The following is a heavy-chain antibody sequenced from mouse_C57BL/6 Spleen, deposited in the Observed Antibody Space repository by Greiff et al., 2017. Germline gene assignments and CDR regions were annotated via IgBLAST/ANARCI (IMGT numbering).Heavy chain of an antibody. J-gene: IGHJ4*01. CDR1: GYTFTSYW. CDR2: IHPNSGST. D-gene: IGHD2-4*01. Sequence: VQLQQSGAELVKPGASVKLSCKASGYTFTSYWMHWVKQRPGQGLEWIGMIHPNSGSTNYNEKFKSKATLTVDKSSSTAYMQLSSLTSEDSAVYYCAREDYDFYAMDYWGQGTSVTVSS. V-gene: IGHV1-64*01. CDR3: AREDYDFYAMDY.